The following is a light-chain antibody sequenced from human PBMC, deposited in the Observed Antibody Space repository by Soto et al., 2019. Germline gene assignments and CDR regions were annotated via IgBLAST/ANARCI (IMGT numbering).Light chain of an antibody. CDR2: SAS. Sequence: EIVLTQSPGTLSLSPGERATLSCRASQSVSISSLAWYQQKPGQAPRLLIYSASSRATGIPDRFSDSGSGTDFTLTISRLEPEDFAVYYRQQYGSSSYPFGQGTNLEIK. CDR1: QSVSISS. J-gene: IGKJ2*01. V-gene: IGKV3-20*01. CDR3: QQYGSSSYP.